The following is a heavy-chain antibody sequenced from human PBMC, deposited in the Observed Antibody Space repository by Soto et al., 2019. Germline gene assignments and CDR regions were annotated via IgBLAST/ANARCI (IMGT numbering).Heavy chain of an antibody. V-gene: IGHV3-7*01. CDR1: GFSFSTYW. Sequence: PGGSLRLSCAASGFSFSTYWMSWVRQAPGKGLEWVATMRQAGNEEHYVDSVKGRFTISRDNAKNSLYLEMNSLSAEDTAVYYCARESEDLTSNFDYWGQGTLVTVSS. CDR2: MRQAGNEE. CDR3: ARESEDLTSNFDY. J-gene: IGHJ4*02.